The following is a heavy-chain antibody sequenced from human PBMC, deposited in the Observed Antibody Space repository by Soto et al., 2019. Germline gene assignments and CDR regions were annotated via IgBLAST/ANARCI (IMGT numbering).Heavy chain of an antibody. CDR2: VYYSGST. V-gene: IGHV4-39*01. CDR1: GGSISSSSYY. J-gene: IGHJ4*02. CDR3: ASAGYCSSTSCHYFDY. D-gene: IGHD2-2*01. Sequence: SETLSLTCTVAGGSISSSSYYWGWIRQPPGKGLEWIGSVYYSGSTYYNPSLKSRATISVDTSKTQVSLKLSSVTAADTAVYYCASAGYCSSTSCHYFDYWGQGTLVTVSS.